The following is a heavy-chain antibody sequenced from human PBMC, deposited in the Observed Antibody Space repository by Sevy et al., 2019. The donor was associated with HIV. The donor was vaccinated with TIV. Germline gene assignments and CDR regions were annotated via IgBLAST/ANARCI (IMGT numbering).Heavy chain of an antibody. CDR2: ISYDGAVR. CDR3: AREAGYSAKNDAFAF. CDR1: GLTFRSHA. D-gene: IGHD1-26*01. V-gene: IGHV3-30-3*01. J-gene: IGHJ3*01. Sequence: GWSLRLSCAASGLTFRSHAMHWVRQAPGKGLEWVTVISYDGAVRYYGESVKGRFTVSRDNSKNTLYLQMNSLRPDDTAVYYCAREAGYSAKNDAFAFWGQGTMVTVSS.